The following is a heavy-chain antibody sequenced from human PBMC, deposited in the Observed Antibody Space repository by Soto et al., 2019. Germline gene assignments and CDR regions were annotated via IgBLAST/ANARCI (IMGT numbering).Heavy chain of an antibody. Sequence: PGGSLRLSCAASGFTVSSNYMSWVRQAPGKGLEWVSLIFSGGSTYYVDSLKGRFTISRDNAKNSLYLHMNSLRAEDTAVYYCVRGTMAPGLDHWGQGTLVTVSS. D-gene: IGHD3-3*01. CDR1: GFTVSSNY. CDR2: IFSGGST. V-gene: IGHV3-66*01. J-gene: IGHJ4*02. CDR3: VRGTMAPGLDH.